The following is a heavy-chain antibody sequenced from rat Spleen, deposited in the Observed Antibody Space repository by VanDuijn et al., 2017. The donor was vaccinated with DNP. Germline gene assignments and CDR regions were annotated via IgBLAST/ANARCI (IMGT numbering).Heavy chain of an antibody. J-gene: IGHJ2*01. D-gene: IGHD1-9*01. CDR2: ISYSGTT. Sequence: EVQLQESGPGLVKPSQSLSLTCSVTGYSITSNYWGWIRKFPGNKMEWIGHISYSGTTSYHPSLKSRISITRDTSKNQLFLQLHSVTTEDTATYYCAREEAYFGYNYLDYWGQGVMVTVSS. V-gene: IGHV3-1*01. CDR1: GYSITSNY. CDR3: AREEAYFGYNYLDY.